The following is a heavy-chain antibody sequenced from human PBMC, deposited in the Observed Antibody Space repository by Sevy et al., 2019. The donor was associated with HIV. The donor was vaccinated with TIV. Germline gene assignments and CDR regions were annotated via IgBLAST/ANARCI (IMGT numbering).Heavy chain of an antibody. D-gene: IGHD5-12*01. CDR1: GGSFSGYY. J-gene: IGHJ4*02. Sequence: SETLSLTCAVYGGSFSGYYWSWIRQPPGKGLEWIGEINHSGSTHYNPSLKSRVTISVDTSKNQFSLKLSSVTATDTAVYYCARGLRRDGYNYGYWGQGTLVTVSS. CDR2: INHSGST. CDR3: ARGLRRDGYNYGY. V-gene: IGHV4-34*01.